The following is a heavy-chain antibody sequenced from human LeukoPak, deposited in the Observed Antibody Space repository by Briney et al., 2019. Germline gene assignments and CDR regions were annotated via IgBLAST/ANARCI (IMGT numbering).Heavy chain of an antibody. CDR2: IYTSGST. D-gene: IGHD3-22*01. Sequence: SETLSHTCTVSGGSISSYYWSWIRQPPGKGLEWIGYIYTSGSTNYNPSLKSRVTISVDTSKNQFSLKLSSVTAADTAVYYCARHRMYYDSSGYYWFDPWGQGTLVTVSS. CDR1: GGSISSYY. CDR3: ARHRMYYDSSGYYWFDP. V-gene: IGHV4-4*09. J-gene: IGHJ5*02.